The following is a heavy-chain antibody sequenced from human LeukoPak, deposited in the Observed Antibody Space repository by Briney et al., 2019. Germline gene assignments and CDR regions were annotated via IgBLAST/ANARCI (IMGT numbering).Heavy chain of an antibody. Sequence: SETLSLTCTVSGGSISSYHWSWIRQPPGKGLEWIGYIYYSGSTNYNPSLKSRVTLSVDTSKNQFSLQLSSVTAADTAVYYCARSPLSYFYGMDVWGQGTTVTVSS. CDR3: ARSPLSYFYGMDV. D-gene: IGHD2/OR15-2a*01. CDR1: GGSISSYH. V-gene: IGHV4-59*01. CDR2: IYYSGST. J-gene: IGHJ6*02.